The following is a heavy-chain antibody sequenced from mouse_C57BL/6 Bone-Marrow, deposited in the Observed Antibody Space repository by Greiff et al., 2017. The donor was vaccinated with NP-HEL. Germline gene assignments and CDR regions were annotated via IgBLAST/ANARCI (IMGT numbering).Heavy chain of an antibody. CDR3: VDGNYPFAY. V-gene: IGHV10-1*01. J-gene: IGHJ3*01. D-gene: IGHD2-1*01. Sequence: GGGLVQPKGSLKLSCAASGFSFNTYAMTWVRQAPGKGLEWVARIRSKSNNYATYYADSVKDRFTISRDDSESMLYLQMNNLKTEDTSMYYCVDGNYPFAYWGQGTLVTVSA. CDR2: IRSKSNNYAT. CDR1: GFSFNTYA.